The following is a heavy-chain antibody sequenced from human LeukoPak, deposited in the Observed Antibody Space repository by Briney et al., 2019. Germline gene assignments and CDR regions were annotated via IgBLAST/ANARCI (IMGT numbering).Heavy chain of an antibody. CDR3: ARPSWEQEIDY. CDR2: IYYSGST. J-gene: IGHJ4*02. D-gene: IGHD1-26*01. Sequence: KPSETLSLTCTVSGGSISSSSYYWGWIRQPPGKGLEWIGSIYYSGSTYYNPSLKSRVTISVDTSKNQFSLKLSSVTAADTAVYYCARPSWEQEIDYRGQGTLVTVSS. V-gene: IGHV4-39*01. CDR1: GGSISSSSYY.